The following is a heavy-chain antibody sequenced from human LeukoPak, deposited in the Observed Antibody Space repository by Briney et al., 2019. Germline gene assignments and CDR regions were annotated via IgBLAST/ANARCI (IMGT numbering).Heavy chain of an antibody. CDR1: GVSIGSYY. D-gene: IGHD3-9*01. J-gene: IGHJ4*02. V-gene: IGHV4-59*01. CDR2: IYYSGST. CDR3: ARDLTSFDY. Sequence: SETLSLTCTVSGVSIGSYYWTWIRQPPGKGLEWIGYIYYSGSTNYNPSLKSRVTISVDTSKNQLSLKLTSVTAADTAVHYCARDLTSFDYWGQGTLVTVSS.